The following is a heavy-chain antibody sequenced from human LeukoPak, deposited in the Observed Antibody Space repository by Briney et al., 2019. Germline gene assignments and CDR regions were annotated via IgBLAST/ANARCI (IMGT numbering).Heavy chain of an antibody. CDR1: GYNFTGYF. J-gene: IGHJ5*02. V-gene: IGHV1-69*06. D-gene: IGHD6-19*01. CDR2: IIPLFGTT. CDR3: AMQGSGWSSDPCP. Sequence: AASVKVSCKASGYNFTGYFIHWVRQAPGQGLEWMGGIIPLFGTTNYAQNFQGRVTITADKSTSTAYMELSSLRSEDTAVYYCAMQGSGWSSDPCPWGQGTLVTVSS.